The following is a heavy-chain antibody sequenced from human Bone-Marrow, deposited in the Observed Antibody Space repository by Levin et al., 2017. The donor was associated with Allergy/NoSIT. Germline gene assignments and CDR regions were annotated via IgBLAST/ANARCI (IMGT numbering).Heavy chain of an antibody. CDR3: ARDYWGGPSDY. D-gene: IGHD7-27*01. CDR2: INQDGSEK. V-gene: IGHV3-7*01. J-gene: IGHJ4*02. Sequence: ETLSLTCAASGFTFSYSWMTWVRQAPGKGLECVANINQDGSEKYYVDSVKGRFTISRDNAKNSLSLQMNSLRAEDTAVYYCARDYWGGPSDYWGQGALVTVSS. CDR1: GFTFSYSW.